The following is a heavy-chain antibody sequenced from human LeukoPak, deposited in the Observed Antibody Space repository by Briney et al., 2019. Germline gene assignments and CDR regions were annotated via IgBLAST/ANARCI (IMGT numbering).Heavy chain of an antibody. CDR2: IYHSGST. CDR1: GYSISSGYY. V-gene: IGHV4-38-2*02. J-gene: IGHJ4*02. Sequence: PSETLSLTCSVSGYSISSGYYWGWIRQPPGMGLEWIGNIYHSGSTYYNPSLKSRVTISLDTSKNQFSLKLSSVTAADTAVYYCAIAVAVTFDYWGQGTLVTVSS. D-gene: IGHD6-19*01. CDR3: AIAVAVTFDY.